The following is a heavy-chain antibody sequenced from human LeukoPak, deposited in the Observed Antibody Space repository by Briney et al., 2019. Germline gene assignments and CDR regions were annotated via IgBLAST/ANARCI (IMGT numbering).Heavy chain of an antibody. V-gene: IGHV1-18*01. D-gene: IGHD2-15*01. J-gene: IGHJ4*02. CDR1: GYTFTSYG. CDR2: ISSSNGNT. Sequence: ASVKVSCKASGYTFTSYGISWVRQAPGQGLEWMGWISSSNGNTNYARNVRGRVTMTTDASTSTAYMELRNLRSDDTAIYYCVRCSGGNCYGTNYFEHWGRGTLVSVSS. CDR3: VRCSGGNCYGTNYFEH.